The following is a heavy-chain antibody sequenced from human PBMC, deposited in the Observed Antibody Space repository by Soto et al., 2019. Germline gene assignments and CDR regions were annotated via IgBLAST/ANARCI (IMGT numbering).Heavy chain of an antibody. CDR2: ISSDGSNK. J-gene: IGHJ6*02. CDR3: ARVAVAGDYYYYVMDV. Sequence: HPGGSLRLSCAASGFTFRTYAMHWVRQAPGKGLEWVALISSDGSNKYYADSVKGRFTISRDNSKNTLYLQMNSLRTEDTAVYYCARVAVAGDYYYYVMDVWGQGTTVTVSS. D-gene: IGHD6-19*01. V-gene: IGHV3-30-3*01. CDR1: GFTFRTYA.